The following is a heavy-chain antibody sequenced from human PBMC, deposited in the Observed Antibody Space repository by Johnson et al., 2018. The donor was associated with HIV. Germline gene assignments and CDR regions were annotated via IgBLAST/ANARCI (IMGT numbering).Heavy chain of an antibody. CDR3: ARASNYYDSFGYYRRGGGSDI. V-gene: IGHV3-33*05. J-gene: IGHJ3*02. D-gene: IGHD3-22*01. CDR2: IPFHGNQQ. Sequence: QVQLVESGGGVVQPGGSLRLSCAAFGFTFSTYGIHWVRQAPDKGLEWVAYIPFHGNQQYYGDSVKGRFTISRDNSKNTLYLQMNSLRAEDTALYFCARASNYYDSFGYYRRGGGSDIWGQGTMVTVSS. CDR1: GFTFSTYG.